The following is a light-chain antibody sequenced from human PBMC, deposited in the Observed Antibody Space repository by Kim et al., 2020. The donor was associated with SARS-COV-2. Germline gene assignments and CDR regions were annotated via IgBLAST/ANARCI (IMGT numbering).Light chain of an antibody. J-gene: IGKJ4*01. CDR1: QSVSTN. Sequence: VCPGERATHSCRDSQSVSTNLAWYQQQPGQAPRLLIYGESTRATGIPARFSGSGSGTEFTLTISGLQPEDFAVYYCQQDHTLPVTFGGGTKVDIK. CDR3: QQDHTLPVT. CDR2: GES. V-gene: IGKV3D-15*02.